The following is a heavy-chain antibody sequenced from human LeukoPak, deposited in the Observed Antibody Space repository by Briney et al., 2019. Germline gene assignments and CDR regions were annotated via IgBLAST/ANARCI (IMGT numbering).Heavy chain of an antibody. J-gene: IGHJ2*01. CDR3: ARVSSSWYQDWYFDL. CDR1: GGSISSYY. Sequence: SETLSLTCTVSGGSISSYYWSWIRQPAGKGLEWIGRIYTSGSTNYNPSLKSRVTMSVDTSKNRFSLKLSSVTAADTAVYYCARVSSSWYQDWYFDLWGRGTLVTVSS. CDR2: IYTSGST. V-gene: IGHV4-4*07. D-gene: IGHD6-13*01.